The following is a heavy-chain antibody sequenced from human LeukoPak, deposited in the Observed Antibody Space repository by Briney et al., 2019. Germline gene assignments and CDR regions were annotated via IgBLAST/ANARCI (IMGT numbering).Heavy chain of an antibody. CDR2: ISGSGGST. CDR3: AKTPEHYDSSGYVDY. CDR1: GFTFSNAW. D-gene: IGHD3-22*01. V-gene: IGHV3-23*01. Sequence: PGGSLRLSCAASGFTFSNAWMSWVRQAPGKGLEWVSAISGSGGSTYYADSVKGRFTISRDNSKNTLYLQMNSLRAEDTAVYYCAKTPEHYDSSGYVDYWGQGTLVTVSS. J-gene: IGHJ4*02.